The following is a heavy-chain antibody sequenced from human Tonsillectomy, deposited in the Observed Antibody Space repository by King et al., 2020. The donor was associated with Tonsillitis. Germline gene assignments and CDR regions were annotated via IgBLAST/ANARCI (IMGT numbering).Heavy chain of an antibody. CDR3: ARTKTIAVAGMDMLDC. CDR1: GFTFSDYY. J-gene: IGHJ4*02. Sequence: VQLVESGGGLVKPGGSLRLSCAASGFTFSDYYMSWIRQAPGKGLEWVSYISSSGITIYYADSVRGRFTISRDNAQNSLYLQMNSLRAEDTAVYYCARTKTIAVAGMDMLDCWGQGTLVTVSS. CDR2: ISSSGITI. V-gene: IGHV3-11*01. D-gene: IGHD6-19*01.